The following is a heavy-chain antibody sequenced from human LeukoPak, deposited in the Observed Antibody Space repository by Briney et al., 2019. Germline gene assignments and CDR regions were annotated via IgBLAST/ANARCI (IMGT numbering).Heavy chain of an antibody. V-gene: IGHV3-7*01. CDR2: IKQDGSEK. J-gene: IGHJ6*02. Sequence: PGGSLRHSCAPSGYTFSSSWISWVRQAPGKGRGWVANIKQDGSEKYYVDSVKGRFTISRDNAKNSLYLQMNSLRAEDTAVYYCATCDYYCGMDVWGQGTTVTVSS. CDR3: ATCDYYCGMDV. CDR1: GYTFSSSW.